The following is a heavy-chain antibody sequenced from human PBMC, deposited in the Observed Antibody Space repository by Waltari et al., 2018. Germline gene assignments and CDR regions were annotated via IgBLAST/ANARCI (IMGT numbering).Heavy chain of an antibody. CDR3: ASNGYSGLLHNWFDP. V-gene: IGHV1-69*05. J-gene: IGHJ5*02. CDR1: GGTFSSYA. Sequence: QVQLVQSGAEVKKPGSSVKVSCKASGGTFSSYALSWVRQAPGQWLEWMGGIIPIFGTANYAQKFQGRVTITTDESTSTAYMELSSLRSEDTAVYYCASNGYSGLLHNWFDPWGQGTLVTVSS. CDR2: IIPIFGTA. D-gene: IGHD5-12*01.